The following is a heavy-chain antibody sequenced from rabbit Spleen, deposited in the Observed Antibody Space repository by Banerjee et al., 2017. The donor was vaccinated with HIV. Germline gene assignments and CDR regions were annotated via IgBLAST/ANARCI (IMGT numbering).Heavy chain of an antibody. CDR3: TRNPSTTGNYALIRLDL. Sequence: QEQLEESWGDLVQPEGSLTLTCTASGFDFSSDAMCWVRQAPGKGLEWITCIVGGRGSTWYATWAKGRFTISKTSSTTVTLQMTSLTAADTATYFCTRNPSTTGNYALIRLDLWGPGTLVTVS. CDR1: GFDFSSDA. CDR2: IVGGRGST. V-gene: IGHV1S45*01. J-gene: IGHJ3*01. D-gene: IGHD1-1*01.